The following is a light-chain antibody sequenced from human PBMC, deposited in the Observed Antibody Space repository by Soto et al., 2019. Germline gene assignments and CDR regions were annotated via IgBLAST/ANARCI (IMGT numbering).Light chain of an antibody. J-gene: IGKJ4*01. CDR2: GAS. CDR1: QSISSS. Sequence: EIVMTQSPATLSVSPGERVTLSCRASQSISSSLAWYQQKPGQAPRLLIYGASARATGIPARFSGSGSGTQFTLTISSLQSEDFAVYHCQQYYNWPLTFGGGTKVDIK. CDR3: QQYYNWPLT. V-gene: IGKV3-15*01.